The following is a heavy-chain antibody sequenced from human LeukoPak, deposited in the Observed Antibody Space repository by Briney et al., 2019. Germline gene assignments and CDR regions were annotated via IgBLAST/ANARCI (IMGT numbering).Heavy chain of an antibody. CDR1: GFTFSNYA. CDR2: ISGSGGGGT. Sequence: PGGSLRLSCAVSGFTFSNYAMSWVRQAPGKGLEWVSGISGSGGGGTYYADSVKGRFTISRDNSKNTLYLQMNSLRAEDTAVYYCAPLRGDPIHWGQGTLVTVSS. J-gene: IGHJ4*02. CDR3: APLRGDPIH. V-gene: IGHV3-23*01. D-gene: IGHD3-16*01.